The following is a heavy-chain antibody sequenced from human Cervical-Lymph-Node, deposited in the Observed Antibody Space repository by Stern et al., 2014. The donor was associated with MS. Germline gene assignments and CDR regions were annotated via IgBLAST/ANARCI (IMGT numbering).Heavy chain of an antibody. Sequence: QLQLQESGPGLATPSDTLSLTCTVSGGSISSSSYYWGWIRQPPGKGLEWTGRIYSSGRTYYHPSLKSRVPISVHTSKNQFSLTLTSVTAADTAVYYCARQSSGWTRPDYWGQGTLVTVSS. J-gene: IGHJ4*02. CDR2: IYSSGRT. CDR1: GGSISSSSYY. CDR3: ARQSSGWTRPDY. D-gene: IGHD6-19*01. V-gene: IGHV4-39*01.